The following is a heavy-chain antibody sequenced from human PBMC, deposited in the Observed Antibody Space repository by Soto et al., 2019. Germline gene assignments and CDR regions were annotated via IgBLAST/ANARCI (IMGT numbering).Heavy chain of an antibody. D-gene: IGHD3-3*01. CDR1: GGSFSGYY. J-gene: IGHJ6*02. V-gene: IGHV4-34*01. Sequence: PSETLSLTCAVYGGSFSGYYWSWIRQPPGKGLEWIGEINHSGSTNYNPSLKSRVTISVDTSKNQFSLKLSSVTAADTAVYYCARGNYDFWSGYYSSQGNYYYYYGMDVWGQGTTVTVSS. CDR3: ARGNYDFWSGYYSSQGNYYYYYGMDV. CDR2: INHSGST.